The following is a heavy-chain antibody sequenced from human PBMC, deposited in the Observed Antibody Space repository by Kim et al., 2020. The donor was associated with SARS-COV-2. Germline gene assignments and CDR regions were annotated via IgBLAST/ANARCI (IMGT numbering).Heavy chain of an antibody. J-gene: IGHJ6*02. CDR1: GYSFTSYW. V-gene: IGHV5-10-1*01. D-gene: IGHD5-12*01. Sequence: GESLKISCKGSGYSFTSYWISWLRQMPGKGLEWMGRIDPSDSYTNYSPSFQGHVTNSADKSISTAYLQWSSLKASDTAIYYCARDIVATIVDGYYYHGIDVWGQGTTVTVSS. CDR2: IDPSDSYT. CDR3: ARDIVATIVDGYYYHGIDV.